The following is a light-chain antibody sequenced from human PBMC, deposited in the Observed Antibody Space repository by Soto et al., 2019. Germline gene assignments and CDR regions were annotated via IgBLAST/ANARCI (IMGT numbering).Light chain of an antibody. CDR2: EVS. Sequence: QSVLTQPPSASGSPGQSVTISCTGSSSDVGGYNCVSWHQQHPGKAPKLIIYEVSKRPSGVPDRFSGSKSGNTASLTVSGLEAEDEADYYCISYAGSSSVFGTGTKLTVL. V-gene: IGLV2-8*01. CDR3: ISYAGSSSV. CDR1: SSDVGGYNC. J-gene: IGLJ1*01.